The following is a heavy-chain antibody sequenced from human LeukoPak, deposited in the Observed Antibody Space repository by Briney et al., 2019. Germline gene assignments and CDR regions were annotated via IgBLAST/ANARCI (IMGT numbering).Heavy chain of an antibody. Sequence: PGGSLRLSCVASGFPFSSYWMTWVRQAPGKGLEWEANIKQDGSKKSYVDSVKGRFTISRDTAKNSLYLQMNSLRAEDTAIYYCTRVGYIDEGIDYWGQGTLVTVSS. CDR3: TRVGYIDEGIDY. CDR1: GFPFSSYW. J-gene: IGHJ4*02. V-gene: IGHV3-7*04. D-gene: IGHD5-24*01. CDR2: IKQDGSKK.